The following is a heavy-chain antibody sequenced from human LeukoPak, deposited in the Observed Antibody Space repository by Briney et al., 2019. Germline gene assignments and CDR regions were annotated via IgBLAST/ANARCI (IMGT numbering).Heavy chain of an antibody. CDR1: GYTFTGYY. CDR3: ARDSAVWGSLNWFDP. D-gene: IGHD3-16*01. CDR2: INPNSGGT. J-gene: IGHJ5*02. Sequence: ALVKVSCKASGYTFTGYYMHWVRQAPGQGLEWMGWINPNSGGTNYAQKFQGRVTMTRDTSISTAYMELSRLRSDDTAVYYCARDSAVWGSLNWFDPWGQGTLVTVSS. V-gene: IGHV1-2*02.